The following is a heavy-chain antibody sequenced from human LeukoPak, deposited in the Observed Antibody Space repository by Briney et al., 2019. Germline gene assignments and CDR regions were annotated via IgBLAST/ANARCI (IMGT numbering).Heavy chain of an antibody. V-gene: IGHV1-18*01. D-gene: IGHD3-3*01. CDR3: ARAVPPNLEWFYY. CDR1: GYTCTSYG. Sequence: ASVKVSCKASGYTCTSYGISWVRQAPGQGLEWMGWITPYNGNTNYAQKLQGRVTMTTDTSTSTAYMELRSLRSDDTAVYYCARAVPPNLEWFYYWGQGTLVTVSS. CDR2: ITPYNGNT. J-gene: IGHJ4*02.